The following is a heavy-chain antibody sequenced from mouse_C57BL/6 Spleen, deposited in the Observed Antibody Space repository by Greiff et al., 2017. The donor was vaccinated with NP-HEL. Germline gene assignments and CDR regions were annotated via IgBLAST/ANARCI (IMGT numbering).Heavy chain of an antibody. V-gene: IGHV1-59*01. CDR3: ATPPYYGSSYSGAY. CDR1: GYTFTSYW. CDR2: IDPSDSYT. J-gene: IGHJ3*01. Sequence: VQLQQPGAELVRPGTSVKLSCKASGYTFTSYWMHWVKQRPGQGLEWIGVIDPSDSYTNYNQKFKGKATLTVDTSSSTAYMQLSSLTSEDSAVYYCATPPYYGSSYSGAYWGKGTLVTVSA. D-gene: IGHD1-1*01.